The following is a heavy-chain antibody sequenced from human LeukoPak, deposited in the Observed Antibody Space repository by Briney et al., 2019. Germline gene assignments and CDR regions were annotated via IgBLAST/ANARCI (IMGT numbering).Heavy chain of an antibody. D-gene: IGHD6-13*01. Sequence: GGSLRLSCAASGFSVSTNYMSWVRQAPGKGLQWLSGISGGDGRTYYADSVKGRFTISRDNSKNTLYLQMNSLRAEDTAVYYCAKGRIAAAVWGQGTLVTVSS. CDR2: ISGGDGRT. CDR1: GFSVSTNY. V-gene: IGHV3-23*01. J-gene: IGHJ4*02. CDR3: AKGRIAAAV.